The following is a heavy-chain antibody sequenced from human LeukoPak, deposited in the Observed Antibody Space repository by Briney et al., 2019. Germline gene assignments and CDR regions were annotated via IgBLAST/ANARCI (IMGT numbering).Heavy chain of an antibody. CDR1: GDSISSYY. CDR3: ARESYSTGWYDY. V-gene: IGHV4-59*01. CDR2: IDYSGST. J-gene: IGHJ4*02. D-gene: IGHD6-19*01. Sequence: PSETLSLTCTVSGDSISSYYWSWIRQSPEKGLEWTGHIDYSGSTNCNPSLKSRVTISVDTSKNQFSLKLSSVTAADTAVYYCARESYSTGWYDYWGQGNLVTVSS.